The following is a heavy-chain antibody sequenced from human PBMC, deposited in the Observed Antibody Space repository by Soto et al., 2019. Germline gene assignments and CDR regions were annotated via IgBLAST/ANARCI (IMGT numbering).Heavy chain of an antibody. CDR3: ACHSSGRLPNWFDP. J-gene: IGHJ5*02. D-gene: IGHD6-19*01. CDR1: GFTFSGYA. Sequence: PGGSLRLSCAASGFTFSGYAMSWVRQAPGKGLEWVSVIHGGGNSAYYADSVKGRFTISRDNSKNTLYLQMNSLRAEDTAVYYCACHSSGRLPNWFDPWGQGTLVTVSS. V-gene: IGHV3-23*01. CDR2: IHGGGNSA.